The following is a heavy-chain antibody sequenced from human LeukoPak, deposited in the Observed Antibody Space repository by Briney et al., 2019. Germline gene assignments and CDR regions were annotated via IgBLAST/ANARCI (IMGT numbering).Heavy chain of an antibody. CDR1: GGSFSGYY. CDR3: ARVGRGYHQNYFDY. J-gene: IGHJ4*02. CDR2: INHSGST. D-gene: IGHD3-16*02. Sequence: SETLSLICAVYGGSFSGYYWSWIRQPPGKGLEWIGEINHSGSTNYNPPLKSRVTISVDTSKNQFSLKLSSVTAADTAVYYCARVGRGYHQNYFDYWGQGTLVTVSS. V-gene: IGHV4-34*01.